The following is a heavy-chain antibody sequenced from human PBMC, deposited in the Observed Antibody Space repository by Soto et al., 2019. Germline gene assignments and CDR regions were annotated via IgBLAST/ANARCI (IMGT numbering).Heavy chain of an antibody. CDR2: ISFDGSNK. CDR1: GFTFNYYP. Sequence: QMQLVESGGGVVQPGESLRLSCAASGFTFNYYPMHWVRQTPGKGLEWVAVISFDGSNKYYADSVKGRFTISRDNSKNMLYLQMNSLRAEDAAVYYCARLPGALVAVLYIYPLDGREAMSDVDVWGQGTMVSVSS. D-gene: IGHD6-19*01. V-gene: IGHV3-30-3*01. J-gene: IGHJ6*02. CDR3: ARLPGALVAVLYIYPLDGREAMSDVDV.